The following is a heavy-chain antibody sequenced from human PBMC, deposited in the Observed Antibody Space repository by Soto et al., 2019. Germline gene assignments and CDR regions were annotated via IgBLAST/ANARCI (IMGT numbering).Heavy chain of an antibody. J-gene: IGHJ3*02. D-gene: IGHD5-18*01. Sequence: QVQLVESGGGVVQPGRSLRLSCAASGFTFSSYAMHWVRQAPGKGLEWVAVISYDGSNKYYADSVKGRFTISRDNSKNTLYLQMNSLRAEDTAVYYCARDKVDTAMADAFDIWGQGTMVTVSS. CDR3: ARDKVDTAMADAFDI. CDR1: GFTFSSYA. CDR2: ISYDGSNK. V-gene: IGHV3-30-3*01.